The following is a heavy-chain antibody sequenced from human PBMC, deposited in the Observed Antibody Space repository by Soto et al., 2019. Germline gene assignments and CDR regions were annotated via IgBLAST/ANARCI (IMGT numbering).Heavy chain of an antibody. J-gene: IGHJ3*01. D-gene: IGHD6-13*01. V-gene: IGHV3-30*18. CDR2: ISSHGRDT. CDR3: AKDQGIAASHGID. CDR1: GFTFYNYG. Sequence: QVQLVESGGGVVQPGTSLRLSCAASGFTFYNYGMQWVRQAPGTGLEWVAAISSHGRDTYYADSVKGRLTISRDNSKNTLYLQMHSLRAEDTAVYYCAKDQGIAASHGIDWGQGTMVTVSS.